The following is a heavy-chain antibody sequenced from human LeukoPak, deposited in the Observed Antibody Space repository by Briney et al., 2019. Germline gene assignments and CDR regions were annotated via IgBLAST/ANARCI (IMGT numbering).Heavy chain of an antibody. Sequence: SETLSLTCAVYGGSFSGYYWSWIRQPPGKGLEWIGEINHSGSTNYNPSLKSRVTISVDTSKNQFSLKLSSVTAADTAVYYCASGKSYGSGSYYYYYYYMDVWGKGTTVTVSS. CDR1: GGSFSGYY. J-gene: IGHJ6*03. V-gene: IGHV4-34*01. CDR2: INHSGST. D-gene: IGHD3-10*01. CDR3: ASGKSYGSGSYYYYYYYMDV.